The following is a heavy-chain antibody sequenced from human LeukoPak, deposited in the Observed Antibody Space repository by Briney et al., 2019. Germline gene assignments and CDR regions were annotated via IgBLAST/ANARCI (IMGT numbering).Heavy chain of an antibody. CDR2: IYYSGHT. D-gene: IGHD1-26*01. V-gene: IGHV4-39*01. CDR1: GAPITTSNHY. CDR3: AAPSGPTYYSPVDF. Sequence: PSETLSLTCTVSGAPITTSNHYWGWIRQTPGKTLEWIANIYYSGHTLYNPSLKSRALISVDTSSNQFSLRLTSVTAADTAVYYCAAPSGPTYYSPVDFWSQGTSVSVSS. J-gene: IGHJ4*02.